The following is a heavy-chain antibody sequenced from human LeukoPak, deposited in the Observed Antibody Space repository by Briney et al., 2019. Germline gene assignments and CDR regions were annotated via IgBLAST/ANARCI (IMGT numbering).Heavy chain of an antibody. Sequence: PSETLSLTCTVSGGSISTYYWSWIRRPPGKGLEWIGYFYYSGSTNYNPSLKSRVTISVDTSKNQFSLKLSSVTAADTAVYYCARPRSSGWYGAFDIWGQGTMVTVSS. CDR2: FYYSGST. V-gene: IGHV4-59*01. CDR1: GGSISTYY. CDR3: ARPRSSGWYGAFDI. J-gene: IGHJ3*02. D-gene: IGHD6-19*01.